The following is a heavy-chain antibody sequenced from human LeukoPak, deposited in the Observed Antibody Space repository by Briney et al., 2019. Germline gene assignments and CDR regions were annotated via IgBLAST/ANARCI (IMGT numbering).Heavy chain of an antibody. D-gene: IGHD5-12*01. CDR2: IYYSGST. CDR1: GGSISIYY. Sequence: SETLSLTCTVSGGSISIYYWSWIRQPPGKGLEWIGYIYYSGSTNYNPSLKSRVTISVDTSKNQFSLKLSSVTAADTAVYYCARYPYDSVDYWGQGTLVTVSS. V-gene: IGHV4-59*01. CDR3: ARYPYDSVDY. J-gene: IGHJ4*02.